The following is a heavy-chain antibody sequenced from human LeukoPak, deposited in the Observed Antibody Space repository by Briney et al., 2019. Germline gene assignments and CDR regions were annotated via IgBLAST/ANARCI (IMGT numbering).Heavy chain of an antibody. Sequence: SETLSLTCTVSGGSISSYYWSWIRQPPGKGLEWIGYIYYSGSTNYNPSLKSRVTISVDTSKNQFSLKLSSVTAADTAVYYCAARPPPPRGIAVAGYDYWGQGTLVTVSS. J-gene: IGHJ4*02. CDR2: IYYSGST. V-gene: IGHV4-59*12. CDR1: GGSISSYY. CDR3: AARPPPPRGIAVAGYDY. D-gene: IGHD6-19*01.